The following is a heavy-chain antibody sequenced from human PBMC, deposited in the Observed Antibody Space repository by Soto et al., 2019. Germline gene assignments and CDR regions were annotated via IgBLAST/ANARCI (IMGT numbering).Heavy chain of an antibody. V-gene: IGHV4-4*02. CDR3: ARLTYIVVVPAAIQVGFDP. D-gene: IGHD2-2*01. CDR2: IYHSGST. Sequence: SETLSLTCAVSGGSISSSKLWSWVRRPPGKGLEWIGEIYHSGSTNYNPSLKSRVTISVDKSKNQFSLKLSSVTAADTAVYYCARLTYIVVVPAAIQVGFDPWGQGTLVTVSS. CDR1: GGSISSSKL. J-gene: IGHJ5*02.